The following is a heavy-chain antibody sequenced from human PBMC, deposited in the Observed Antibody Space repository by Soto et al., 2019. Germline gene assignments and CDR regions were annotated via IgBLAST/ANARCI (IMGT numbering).Heavy chain of an antibody. J-gene: IGHJ6*02. CDR2: IGTAGDT. V-gene: IGHV3-13*01. Sequence: HPGGSLRLSCAASGFTFSSYDMHWFRQATGKGLEWVSAIGTAGDTYYPGSVKGRFTISRENAKNSLYLQMNSLRAGDTAVYYCARGTSRGLPVAGHYYYYYGMDVWGQGTTVTVSS. D-gene: IGHD6-19*01. CDR3: ARGTSRGLPVAGHYYYYYGMDV. CDR1: GFTFSSYD.